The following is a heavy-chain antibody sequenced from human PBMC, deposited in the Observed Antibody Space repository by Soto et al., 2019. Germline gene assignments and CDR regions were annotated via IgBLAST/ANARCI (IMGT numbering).Heavy chain of an antibody. CDR3: ASLGYCSGGSCYPDAFDI. CDR2: IYTSGST. J-gene: IGHJ3*02. Sequence: QVQLQESGPGLVKPSETLSLTCTVSGGSISSYYWSWIRQPAGKGLEWIGRIYTSGSTNYNPSLKSRVTISVDTSKNQFSLKLSSVTAADTAVYYCASLGYCSGGSCYPDAFDIWGQGTMVTVSS. CDR1: GGSISSYY. D-gene: IGHD2-15*01. V-gene: IGHV4-4*07.